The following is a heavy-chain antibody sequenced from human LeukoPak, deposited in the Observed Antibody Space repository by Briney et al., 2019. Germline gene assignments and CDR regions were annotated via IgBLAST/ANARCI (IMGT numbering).Heavy chain of an antibody. CDR1: GYTFTGYY. CDR3: ARESVTAMEYYFDY. D-gene: IGHD5-18*01. CDR2: INPNSGGR. Sequence: ASVKVSCKASGYTFTGYYMHWVRQAPGQGLEWMGWINPNSGGRNYAQKFQGRVTMTRDTSISTAYMELSRLRSDDTAVYYCARESVTAMEYYFDYWGQGTLVTVSS. V-gene: IGHV1-2*02. J-gene: IGHJ4*02.